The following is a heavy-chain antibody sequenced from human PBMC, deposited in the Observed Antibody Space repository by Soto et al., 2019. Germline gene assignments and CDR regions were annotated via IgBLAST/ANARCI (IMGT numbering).Heavy chain of an antibody. D-gene: IGHD2-8*02. Sequence: PSETLSLTCTVSGASITGTSYWSWIRQPAGKGLECIGRFSLSGTTNYNPSLRSRVTMSADVSKNQFSLRLTSVTAADTALYYCARGMTPPGAPAWYYFDSWGQGTLVTVSS. CDR1: GASITGTSY. CDR2: FSLSGTT. J-gene: IGHJ4*02. V-gene: IGHV4-4*07. CDR3: ARGMTPPGAPAWYYFDS.